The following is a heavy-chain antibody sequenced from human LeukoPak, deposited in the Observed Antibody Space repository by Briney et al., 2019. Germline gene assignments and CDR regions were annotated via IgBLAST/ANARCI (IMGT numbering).Heavy chain of an antibody. CDR3: ASNGYYHGDY. CDR1: GGSFSGYY. Sequence: SETLSLTCAVYGGSFSGYYWSWIRQPPGKGLEWIGEINHSGSTNYNPSLKSRVTISVDTSKNQFSLKLSSVTAADTAVYYCASNGYYHGDYWGQGTLVTASS. D-gene: IGHD3-10*01. V-gene: IGHV4-34*01. CDR2: INHSGST. J-gene: IGHJ4*02.